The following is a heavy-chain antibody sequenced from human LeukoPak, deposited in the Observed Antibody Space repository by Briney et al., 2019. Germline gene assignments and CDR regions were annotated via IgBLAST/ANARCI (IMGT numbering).Heavy chain of an antibody. J-gene: IGHJ6*02. D-gene: IGHD6-19*01. Sequence: PGGSLRLSCAASGFTVSSNYMSWVRQAPGKGLEWVSVIYSGGSTYYADSVKGRFTISRDNSKNTLYLQMNSLRAEDTAVYYCARDNKQWLANRPYGMDVWGQGTTVTVSS. CDR3: ARDNKQWLANRPYGMDV. CDR2: IYSGGST. CDR1: GFTVSSNY. V-gene: IGHV3-66*01.